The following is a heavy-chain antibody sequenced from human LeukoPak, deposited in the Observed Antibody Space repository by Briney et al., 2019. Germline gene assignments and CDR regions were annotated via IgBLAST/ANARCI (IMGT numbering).Heavy chain of an antibody. V-gene: IGHV4-39*01. Sequence: SETLSLTCTVSGGSISSSSYYWGWIRQPPGKGLEWIGSIYYSGSTYYNPSLKSRVTISVDTSKNQFSLKLSSVTAADTAVYYCYIAAAGLVSYYYYMDVWGKGTTVTISS. CDR2: IYYSGST. CDR3: YIAAAGLVSYYYYMDV. CDR1: GGSISSSSYY. D-gene: IGHD6-13*01. J-gene: IGHJ6*03.